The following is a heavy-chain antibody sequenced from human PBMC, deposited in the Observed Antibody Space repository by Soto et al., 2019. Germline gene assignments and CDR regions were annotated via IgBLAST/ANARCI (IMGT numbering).Heavy chain of an antibody. CDR1: GGSISSGGYY. CDR3: ARLTILGPHYYGSGSYYTYYFDY. J-gene: IGHJ4*02. Sequence: SETLSLTCTVSGGSISSGGYYWSWIRQHPGKGLEWIGYIYYSGSTYYNPSLKSRVTISVDTSKNQFSLKLSSVTAADTAVYYCARLTILGPHYYGSGSYYTYYFDYWGQGTLVTVSS. CDR2: IYYSGST. V-gene: IGHV4-31*03. D-gene: IGHD3-10*01.